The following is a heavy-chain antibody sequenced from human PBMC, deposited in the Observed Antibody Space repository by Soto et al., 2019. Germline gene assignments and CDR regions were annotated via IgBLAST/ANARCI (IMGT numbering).Heavy chain of an antibody. Sequence: ASVKVSCKASGGTFSSYAISWVRQAPGQGLEWMGGISAFFGNGHSAQSVQDRLTMTTDTSTSTAYMELRSLRSDDTAVYYCARYCSSTSCYRGSYYYYGMDVWGQGTTVTVSS. CDR2: ISAFFGNG. CDR3: ARYCSSTSCYRGSYYYYGMDV. CDR1: GGTFSSYA. V-gene: IGHV1-18*01. J-gene: IGHJ6*02. D-gene: IGHD2-2*01.